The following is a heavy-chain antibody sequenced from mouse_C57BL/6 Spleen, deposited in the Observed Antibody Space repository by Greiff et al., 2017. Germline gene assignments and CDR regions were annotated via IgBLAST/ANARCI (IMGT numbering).Heavy chain of an antibody. CDR1: GYTFTSYW. Sequence: QVQLQQPGTELVKPGASVKLSCKASGYTFTSYWMHWVKQRPGQGLEWIGNINPSNGGTNYNEKFKSKATLTVDKSSSTAYMQLSSLTSEDSAVYYCARGFTTVVAYYYAMDYWGQGTSVTVSS. V-gene: IGHV1-53*01. CDR3: ARGFTTVVAYYYAMDY. CDR2: INPSNGGT. J-gene: IGHJ4*01. D-gene: IGHD1-1*01.